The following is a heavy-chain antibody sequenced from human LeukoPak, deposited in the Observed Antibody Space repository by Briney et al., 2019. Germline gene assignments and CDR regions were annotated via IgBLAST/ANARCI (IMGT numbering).Heavy chain of an antibody. CDR2: VFYRGNT. CDR3: ARGRDGYVS. V-gene: IGHV4-59*12. D-gene: IGHD5-24*01. J-gene: IGHJ5*02. CDR1: NGSISNYY. Sequence: PSETLSLTCSVSNGSISNYYWTWIRQPPAKGLEWIGYVFYRGNTNYNPSVKGRVSISVDMSKNQFSLKLRSVTGADMAFYYCARGRDGYVSWGPGKLVTVSS.